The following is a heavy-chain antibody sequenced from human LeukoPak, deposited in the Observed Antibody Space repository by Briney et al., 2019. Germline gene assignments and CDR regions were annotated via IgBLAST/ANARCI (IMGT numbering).Heavy chain of an antibody. CDR3: ARDLYGDYSFDY. V-gene: IGHV3-48*01. J-gene: IGHJ4*02. CDR1: GFTFSNYA. CDR2: IGGSTNTI. Sequence: GGSLRLSCEASGFTFSNYAMSWVRQAPGKGLEWVSYIGGSTNTIYYADSVKGRFTISRDNAKNSLYLRVNSLRAEDTAVYYCARDLYGDYSFDYWGQGTLVTVSS. D-gene: IGHD4-17*01.